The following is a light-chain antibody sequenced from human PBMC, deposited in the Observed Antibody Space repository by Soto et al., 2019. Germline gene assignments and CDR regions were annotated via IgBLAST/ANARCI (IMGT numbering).Light chain of an antibody. CDR1: QSVSSY. Sequence: EIVLTQSPGTLSLSPGERATLSCRASQSVSSYLAWYQQKPGQAPRLVIYGASSRAIGIPDRFSGSESGTDFTLTIRRLEPEDFAVYYCQHFGGSPPITFGQGTRLEIK. CDR3: QHFGGSPPIT. J-gene: IGKJ5*01. CDR2: GAS. V-gene: IGKV3-20*01.